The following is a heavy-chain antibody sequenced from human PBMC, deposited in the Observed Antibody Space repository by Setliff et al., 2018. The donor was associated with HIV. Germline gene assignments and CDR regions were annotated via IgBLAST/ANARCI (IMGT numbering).Heavy chain of an antibody. CDR2: IYTSGST. V-gene: IGHV4-4*08. D-gene: IGHD3-22*01. Sequence: SETLSLTCTVSGGSIGNFYCSWIRQYPGKGLEWLGYIYTSGSTNYNPSLKSRVSISVDTSKNQFSLKLSSVTAADTAVYYCARQHSESRDFDYWGQGTLVTVSS. J-gene: IGHJ4*02. CDR3: ARQHSESRDFDY. CDR1: GGSIGNFY.